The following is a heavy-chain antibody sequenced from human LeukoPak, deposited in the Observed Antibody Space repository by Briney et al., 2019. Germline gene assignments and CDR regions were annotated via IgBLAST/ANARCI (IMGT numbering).Heavy chain of an antibody. J-gene: IGHJ6*03. CDR3: AILVTSGNFYFYYMDV. CDR1: GGSISSSSYY. V-gene: IGHV4-39*01. D-gene: IGHD2-8*01. Sequence: SETLSLTCAVSGGSISSSSYYWGWIRQTPGKGLEWIGSIHYSGRRHQNPALKSRVTISVDTSKNQFSLKLSSVTAADTAVYYCAILVTSGNFYFYYMDVWGKGTTVTVSS. CDR2: IHYSGRR.